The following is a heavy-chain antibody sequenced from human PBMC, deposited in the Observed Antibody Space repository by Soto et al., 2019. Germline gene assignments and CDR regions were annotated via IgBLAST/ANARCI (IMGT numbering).Heavy chain of an antibody. J-gene: IGHJ6*02. D-gene: IGHD4-17*01. CDR1: GFSLTNGRMG. CDR2: FFSDAER. Sequence: SGPTLVNPTGTRTLTCSVCGFSLTNGRMGVSWIRQPPGKALEWLAQFFSDAERSYSTSMQSRLNMYKDSSGSQVVLTMTNMAPADTATYFCARMDGDYNYYGLDVWGHGVAVTVSS. CDR3: ARMDGDYNYYGLDV. V-gene: IGHV2-26*01.